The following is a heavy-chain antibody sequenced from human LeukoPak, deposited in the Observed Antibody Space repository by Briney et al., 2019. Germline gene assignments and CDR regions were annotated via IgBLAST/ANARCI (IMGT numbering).Heavy chain of an antibody. V-gene: IGHV4-59*01. Sequence: SETLSLTCTVSGGSISSYYWSWIRQPPGKGLEWIGYIYYSGSTNYNPSLKSRGTISVDTSKNQFSLKLSSVTAADTAVYYCARAYCGGDCYSGAFDIWGQGTMVTVSS. CDR3: ARAYCGGDCYSGAFDI. CDR1: GGSISSYY. J-gene: IGHJ3*02. CDR2: IYYSGST. D-gene: IGHD2-21*01.